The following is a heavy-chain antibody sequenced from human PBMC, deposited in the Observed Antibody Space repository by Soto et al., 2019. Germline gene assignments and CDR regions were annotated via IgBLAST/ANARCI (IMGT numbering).Heavy chain of an antibody. V-gene: IGHV3-30-3*01. D-gene: IGHD6-6*01. J-gene: IGHJ5*02. Sequence: GGSLRLSCAASGFTFSSYAMHWVRQAPGKGLEWVAVISYDGSKKYYADSVKGRFTIFRDNSKNKLYLQMNSLVTEDTAVYYCARDSRIGKTIAARGNWFDPWGQGTLVTVSS. CDR2: ISYDGSKK. CDR3: ARDSRIGKTIAARGNWFDP. CDR1: GFTFSSYA.